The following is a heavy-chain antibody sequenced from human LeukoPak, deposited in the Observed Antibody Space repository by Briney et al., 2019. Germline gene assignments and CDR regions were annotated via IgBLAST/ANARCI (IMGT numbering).Heavy chain of an antibody. D-gene: IGHD2-21*02. CDR2: ISSSSSTI. CDR1: GFTFRSYE. J-gene: IGHJ4*02. Sequence: GGSLRLSCAASGFTFRSYEMNWVRQAPGKGLEWVSYISSSSSTICYSDSLKGRFTISRDDSKNTLYLQMKSLRAEDTAVYYCARWLLNRFYFDQWGQGTLVTVSA. CDR3: ARWLLNRFYFDQ. V-gene: IGHV3-48*01.